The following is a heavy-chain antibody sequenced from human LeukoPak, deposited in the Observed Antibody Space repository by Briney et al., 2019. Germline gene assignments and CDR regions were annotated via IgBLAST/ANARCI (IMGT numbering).Heavy chain of an antibody. Sequence: ASVKVSCKASGYTFTGYYMHWVRQAPGQALEWMVWINPNSGGTNYAQKFQGRVTMTKDTSISTAYMELSRLTSDDTAVYYCARGHPSSSWYFDYWGQGTLVTVSS. V-gene: IGHV1-2*02. CDR3: ARGHPSSSWYFDY. CDR2: INPNSGGT. D-gene: IGHD6-13*01. CDR1: GYTFTGYY. J-gene: IGHJ4*02.